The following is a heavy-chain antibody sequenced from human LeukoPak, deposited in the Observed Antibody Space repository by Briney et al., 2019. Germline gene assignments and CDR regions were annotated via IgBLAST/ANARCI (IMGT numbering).Heavy chain of an antibody. D-gene: IGHD2-2*01. CDR3: ARDWRYCSSSSCLAMDV. CDR2: IWYDASNR. CDR1: GFIFSKYA. Sequence: GGSLRLSCAASGFIFSKYAMHWVRQAPGKGLEWVAVIWYDASNRYYAESVKGRFTISRDNSKNMLYMQMNSLRAEDTAVYYCARDWRYCSSSSCLAMDVWGQGTTVTVSS. V-gene: IGHV3-33*01. J-gene: IGHJ6*02.